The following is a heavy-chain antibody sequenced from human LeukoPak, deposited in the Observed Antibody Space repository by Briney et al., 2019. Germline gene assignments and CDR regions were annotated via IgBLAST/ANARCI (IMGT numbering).Heavy chain of an antibody. CDR2: VNSKNGDT. V-gene: IGHV1-2*06. D-gene: IGHD3-10*01. J-gene: IGHJ4*02. CDR3: AIDNFDYYNGHGYTAFDY. Sequence: GASMKVSCKASGYSFRDYYINWVRPTPGHGLEGVGLVNSKNGDTKFAPKVEGRVSMTRNNSITTAFMDLDRLQSDDTALYYCAIDNFDYYNGHGYTAFDYWGQGALVIVSS. CDR1: GYSFRDYY.